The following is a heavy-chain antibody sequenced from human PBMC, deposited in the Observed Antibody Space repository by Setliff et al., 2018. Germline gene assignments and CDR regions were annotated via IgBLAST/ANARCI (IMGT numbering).Heavy chain of an antibody. J-gene: IGHJ5*02. D-gene: IGHD4-17*01. CDR2: INGGSGKT. Sequence: GASVKVSCKTSGYPFGSYAMHWLRQAPGQRPEWMGWINGGSGKTRYSQKFQGRVTITTDXSASTGYMXXVSLSNXDTAIYYCARDSADDYGDYVDWFDPWGQGTLVTVSS. CDR3: ARDSADDYGDYVDWFDP. CDR1: GYPFGSYA. V-gene: IGHV1-3*01.